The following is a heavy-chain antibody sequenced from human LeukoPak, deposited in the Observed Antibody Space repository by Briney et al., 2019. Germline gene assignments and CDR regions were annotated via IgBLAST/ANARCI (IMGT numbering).Heavy chain of an antibody. CDR1: GYTFTSYA. D-gene: IGHD2-2*02. J-gene: IGHJ5*02. CDR2: INAGNGNT. CDR3: ARGGYCSSTSCYTRFNP. V-gene: IGHV1-3*01. Sequence: GASVKASCKASGYTFTSYAMHWVRQAPGQRLEWMGWINAGNGNTKYSQKFQGRVTITRDTSASTAYMELSSLRSEDTAVYYCARGGYCSSTSCYTRFNPWGQGTLVTVSS.